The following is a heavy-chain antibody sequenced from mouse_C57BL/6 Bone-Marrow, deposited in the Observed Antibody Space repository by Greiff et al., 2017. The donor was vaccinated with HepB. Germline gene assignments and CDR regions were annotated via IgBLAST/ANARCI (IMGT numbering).Heavy chain of an antibody. CDR3: TRGGYYGSSPAWFAY. J-gene: IGHJ3*01. V-gene: IGHV1-5*01. CDR1: GYTFTSYW. CDR2: IYPGNSDT. D-gene: IGHD1-1*01. Sequence: EVQLQQSGTVLARPGASVKMSCKPSGYTFTSYWMHWVKQRPGQGLEWIGAIYPGNSDTSYNQKFKGKAKLTAVTSASTAYMELSSLTNEDSAVYYCTRGGYYGSSPAWFAYWGQGTLVTVSA.